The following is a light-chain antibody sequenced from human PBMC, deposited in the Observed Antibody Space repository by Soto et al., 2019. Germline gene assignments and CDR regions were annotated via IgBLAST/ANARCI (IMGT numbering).Light chain of an antibody. CDR1: QSVSSN. CDR3: QQYNTWPL. CDR2: DAS. V-gene: IGKV3-15*01. Sequence: EIVMTQSPATLSVSPGEGATLSCRASQSVSSNLAWYQHKPGQAPRLLIYDASTRATGIPARFSGSGSGTEFTLTISSLQSEDFAVYYCQQYNTWPLFGQGTRLEIK. J-gene: IGKJ5*01.